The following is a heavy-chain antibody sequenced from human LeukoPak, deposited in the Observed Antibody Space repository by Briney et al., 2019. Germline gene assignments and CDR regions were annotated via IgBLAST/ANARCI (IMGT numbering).Heavy chain of an antibody. V-gene: IGHV3-53*01. Sequence: GGSLRLSCAASGFTVSSNYMSWVRQAPGKGLEWVSVIYSGGSTYYAGSVKGRFTISRDKTKNTLYLQMNSLRAEDTAVYYCAKSAYYDASGYYREYYFDYWGQGTLVTVSS. J-gene: IGHJ4*02. CDR2: IYSGGST. CDR1: GFTVSSNY. CDR3: AKSAYYDASGYYREYYFDY. D-gene: IGHD3-22*01.